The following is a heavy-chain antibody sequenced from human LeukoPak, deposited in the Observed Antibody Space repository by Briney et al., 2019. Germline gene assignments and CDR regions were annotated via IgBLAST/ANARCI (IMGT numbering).Heavy chain of an antibody. J-gene: IGHJ5*02. CDR2: FYYSGST. Sequence: PSETRSLTCAVSGDSITNTNYYWVWIRQPPGKGLEWIGSFYYSGSTYLNPSLKSRISISVDTSKNQFSLNLRSVTAADTAVYYCAKSITSAVHTFDPWGQGTLVIVSS. V-gene: IGHV4-39*07. CDR3: AKSITSAVHTFDP. D-gene: IGHD1-14*01. CDR1: GDSITNTNYY.